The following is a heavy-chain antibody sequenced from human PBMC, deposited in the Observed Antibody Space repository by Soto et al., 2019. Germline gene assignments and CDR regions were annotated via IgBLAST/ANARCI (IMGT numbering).Heavy chain of an antibody. CDR3: ARGGCGWYANPIDY. CDR2: ISYDGSNK. Sequence: QVQLVESGGGVVQPGRSLRLSCAASGFTFSSYAMHWVRQAPGKGLEWVAVISYDGSNKYYADSVKGRFTISRDNSKNTLYLQMNSLRAEDTAVYYCARGGCGWYANPIDYWGQGTLVTVSS. J-gene: IGHJ4*02. V-gene: IGHV3-30-3*01. D-gene: IGHD6-19*01. CDR1: GFTFSSYA.